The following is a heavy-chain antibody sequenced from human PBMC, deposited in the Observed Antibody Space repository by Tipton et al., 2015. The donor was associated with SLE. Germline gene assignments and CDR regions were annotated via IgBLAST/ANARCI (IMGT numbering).Heavy chain of an antibody. CDR2: IHHSGST. Sequence: SLRLSCAVSGGSIRSSNWWSWVRQPPGKGLEWIGEIHHSGSTNSNPSLKSRVTISVDKSKNQFSLKLSSVTVADMAVYYCAKDYNHDNADYNWGQGTLVIVSS. J-gene: IGHJ4*02. CDR3: AKDYNHDNADYN. CDR1: GGSIRSSNW. V-gene: IGHV4-4*02. D-gene: IGHD4-17*01.